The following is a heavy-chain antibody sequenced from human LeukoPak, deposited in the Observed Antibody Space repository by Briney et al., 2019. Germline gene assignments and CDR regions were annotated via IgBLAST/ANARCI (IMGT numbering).Heavy chain of an antibody. Sequence: SQTLSLTCTVSGGSISSGDYYWSWIRQPPGKGLEWIGYIYYSGSTYYNPSLKSRVTISVDTSKNQFSLKLSSVTAADTAVYYCARGDFGATSGWYLGYWGQGTLVTVSS. J-gene: IGHJ4*02. CDR1: GGSISSGDYY. V-gene: IGHV4-30-4*01. D-gene: IGHD6-19*01. CDR3: ARGDFGATSGWYLGY. CDR2: IYYSGST.